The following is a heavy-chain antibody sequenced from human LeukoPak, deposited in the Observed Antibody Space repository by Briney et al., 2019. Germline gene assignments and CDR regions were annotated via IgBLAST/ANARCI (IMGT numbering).Heavy chain of an antibody. Sequence: ASVKVSCKASRGTFSSYAIGWVRQAPGQGLEWMGGIIPTFGTANYAQKFQGRVTISADESTSTAYMELSSLRSEDTAVYYCARDLTMVRGARYRPYNWFDPWGQGTLVTVSS. J-gene: IGHJ5*02. D-gene: IGHD3-10*01. CDR3: ARDLTMVRGARYRPYNWFDP. V-gene: IGHV1-69*13. CDR1: RGTFSSYA. CDR2: IIPTFGTA.